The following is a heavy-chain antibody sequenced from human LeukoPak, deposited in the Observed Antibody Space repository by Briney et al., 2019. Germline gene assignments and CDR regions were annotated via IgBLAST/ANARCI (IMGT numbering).Heavy chain of an antibody. J-gene: IGHJ5*02. V-gene: IGHV4-59*12. CDR1: GGSIRNYY. CDR3: ARVKYYYGSGSHWFDP. CDR2: IFYSGST. D-gene: IGHD3-10*01. Sequence: SETLSLTCSVSGGSIRNYYWSWIRQPPGKGLEWIGYIFYSGSTNNNPSLKSRVTISVDTSKNQFSLKLSSVTAADTAVYYCARVKYYYGSGSHWFDPWGQGTLVTVSS.